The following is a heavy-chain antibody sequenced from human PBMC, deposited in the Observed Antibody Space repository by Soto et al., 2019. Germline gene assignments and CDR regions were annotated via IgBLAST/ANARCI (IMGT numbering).Heavy chain of an antibody. CDR3: AKDQELLRFLEWLSPTFDY. V-gene: IGHV3-23*01. Sequence: GGSLRLSCAASGFTFSSYAMSWVRQAPGKGLEWVSAISGSGGSTYYADSVKGRFTISRDNSKNTLYLQMNSLRAEDTAVYYCAKDQELLRFLEWLSPTFDYWGQGTLVTVSS. CDR2: ISGSGGST. CDR1: GFTFSSYA. J-gene: IGHJ4*02. D-gene: IGHD3-3*01.